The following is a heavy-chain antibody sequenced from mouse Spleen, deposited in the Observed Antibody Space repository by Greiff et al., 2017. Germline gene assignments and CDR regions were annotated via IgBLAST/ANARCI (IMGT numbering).Heavy chain of an antibody. Sequence: EVQLQQSGPELVKPGASVKISCKASGYTFTDYYMNWVKQSHGKSLEWIGDINPNNGGTSYNQKFKGKATLTVDKSSSTAYMELRSLTSEDSAVYYCARGRDWDVDWFAYWGQGTLVTVSA. CDR1: GYTFTDYY. J-gene: IGHJ3*01. D-gene: IGHD4-1*01. CDR3: ARGRDWDVDWFAY. CDR2: INPNNGGT. V-gene: IGHV1-26*01.